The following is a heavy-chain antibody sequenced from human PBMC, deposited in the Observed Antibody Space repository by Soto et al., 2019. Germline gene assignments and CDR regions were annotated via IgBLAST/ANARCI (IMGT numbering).Heavy chain of an antibody. CDR1: GFTVSSNY. D-gene: IGHD6-13*01. V-gene: IGHV3-53*01. Sequence: GGSLRLSCAASGFTVSSNYMSWVRQAPGKGLEWVSVIYSGGSTYYADSVKGRFTISRDNSKNTLYLQMNSLRAEDTAVYYCARPEKAAAGGGAFYIWGQGTMVTVSS. J-gene: IGHJ3*02. CDR3: ARPEKAAAGGGAFYI. CDR2: IYSGGST.